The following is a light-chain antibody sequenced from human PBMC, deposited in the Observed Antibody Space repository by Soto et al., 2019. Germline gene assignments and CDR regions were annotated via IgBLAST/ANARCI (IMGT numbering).Light chain of an antibody. CDR3: QQYAPSPIT. CDR2: DAS. J-gene: IGKJ5*01. V-gene: IGKV3D-20*01. CDR1: QSVRTY. Sequence: EVVLTQSPATLSLSPGERATLSCRASQSVRTYLAWYQQKPGLAPRLLIYDASTRAIGIPDRFSGSGSGTNFTLTVSRLEPEDFAVYYCQQYAPSPITSGQGTRLEIK.